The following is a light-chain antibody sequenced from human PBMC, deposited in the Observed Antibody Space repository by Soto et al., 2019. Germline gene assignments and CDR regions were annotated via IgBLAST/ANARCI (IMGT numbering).Light chain of an antibody. CDR2: DNN. V-gene: IGLV1-51*01. CDR3: GTWDSSLSAVV. CDR1: SSNIGNSY. J-gene: IGLJ2*01. Sequence: QSVLTQPPSLSAAPGQKVTISCSGGSSNIGNSYVSWYQQLPGTAPILLIYDNNKRPSGIPDRFSGSKSGTSATLGITGLQTGDEADYYCGTWDSSLSAVVFGGGTKLTVL.